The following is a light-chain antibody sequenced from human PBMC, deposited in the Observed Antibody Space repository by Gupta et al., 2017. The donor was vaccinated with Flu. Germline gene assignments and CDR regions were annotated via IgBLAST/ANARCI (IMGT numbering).Light chain of an antibody. CDR2: AAS. CDR1: QNINKY. CDR3: QQSYSTPHT. J-gene: IGKJ2*01. V-gene: IGKV1-39*01. Sequence: GDRVTITCRASQNINKYLSWFQQTPGKAPKLLIYAASSLQGGVPSRFTGGGSGTDFTLTINSLQPEDFATYSCQQSYSTPHTFGQGTKVDIK.